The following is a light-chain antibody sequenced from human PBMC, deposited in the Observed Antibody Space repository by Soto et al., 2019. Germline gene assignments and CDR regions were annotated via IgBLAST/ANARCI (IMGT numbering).Light chain of an antibody. CDR2: DAS. CDR1: QTIYTW. J-gene: IGKJ1*01. CDR3: QQYSAKWA. V-gene: IGKV1-5*01. Sequence: DIQMTQSPSTLSTSVGDGVTITCRASQTIYTWLAWYQQKPGRAPKLLIYDASTLESWVPSRFSGSGSGTEFTLTISSLQPDDFATYYCQQYSAKWAFGQGTKVDIK.